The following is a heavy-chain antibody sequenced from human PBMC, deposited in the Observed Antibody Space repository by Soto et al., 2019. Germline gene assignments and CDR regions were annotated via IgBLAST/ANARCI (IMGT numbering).Heavy chain of an antibody. Sequence: QVQLVQSGAEVKKPGASVKLSCRTSGYTFTHYYIHWVRQAPGQGLEWLAINNPASGNTNYAQDFQGRVTLTMDTSTTTVYMELSGLRAEDTAIFYCARDLAAGDYWGQGTRVTVSS. CDR1: GYTFTHYY. J-gene: IGHJ4*02. CDR2: NNPASGNT. CDR3: ARDLAAGDY. D-gene: IGHD6-13*01. V-gene: IGHV1-46*01.